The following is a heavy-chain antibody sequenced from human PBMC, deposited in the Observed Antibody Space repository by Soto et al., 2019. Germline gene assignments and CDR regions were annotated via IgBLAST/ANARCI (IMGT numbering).Heavy chain of an antibody. CDR1: AGTFNRSA. V-gene: IGHV1-69*01. CDR3: ARQTRDTPMVPFDE. Sequence: QAQLVQAGAEVKNPGSSVKVSCMSSAGTFNRSAINWVRQAPGHGLEWLGGLVPLFGTPNYAQKFQDRVTIAAAESTNTTSMELRGLTSDDTAVYYCARQTRDTPMVPFDEWGHGTLVTVSS. D-gene: IGHD5-18*01. J-gene: IGHJ4*01. CDR2: LVPLFGTP.